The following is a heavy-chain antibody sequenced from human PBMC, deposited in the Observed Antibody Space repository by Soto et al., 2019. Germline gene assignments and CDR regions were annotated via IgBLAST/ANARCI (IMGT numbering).Heavy chain of an antibody. Sequence: EVQLLESGGGLVQPGGSLRLSCAASGFTFNNYAMTWVRQAPGKGLEWVSAISGGGDTTSYADSVKGRFTVSRDGSKNTMYLQMSSLRAEDTALYYCAKGRGGSGSRTPRVDFGGQGTLVTVSS. D-gene: IGHD3-10*01. CDR3: AKGRGGSGSRTPRVDF. J-gene: IGHJ4*02. CDR2: ISGGGDTT. CDR1: GFTFNNYA. V-gene: IGHV3-23*01.